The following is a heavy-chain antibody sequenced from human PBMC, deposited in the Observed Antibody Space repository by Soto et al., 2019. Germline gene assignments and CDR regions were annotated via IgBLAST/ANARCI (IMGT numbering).Heavy chain of an antibody. CDR3: AKSLSMATSFDY. D-gene: IGHD2-21*01. J-gene: IGHJ4*02. V-gene: IGHV3-23*01. CDR1: GFTFSSYA. CDR2: ISVTGDS. Sequence: EGQLLESGGGLVQPGGSLRLSCEASGFTFSSYAMNWVRQVPGKGPEWVSHISVTGDSYYADSVKGRFTISRDNSRNTLFLQMNSLRAEDTAVYYCAKSLSMATSFDYWGQGTPVTVSS.